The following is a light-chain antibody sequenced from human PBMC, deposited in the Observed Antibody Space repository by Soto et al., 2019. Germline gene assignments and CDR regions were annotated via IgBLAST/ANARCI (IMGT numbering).Light chain of an antibody. Sequence: EIVMTQSPATLSVSPGERATLSCKASQSVTGNLAWYQQMPGQAPRLLIYGASTRATGIPARFSGSGSGTECTLTISSLQSEDFAVYYCQQDNNWAPITCGQGTKLEIK. CDR3: QQDNNWAPIT. J-gene: IGKJ2*01. V-gene: IGKV3-15*01. CDR1: QSVTGN. CDR2: GAS.